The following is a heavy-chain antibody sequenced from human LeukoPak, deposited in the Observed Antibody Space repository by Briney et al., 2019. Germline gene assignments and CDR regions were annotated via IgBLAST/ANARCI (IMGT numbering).Heavy chain of an antibody. D-gene: IGHD2-2*01. V-gene: IGHV3-11*04. CDR1: GFTFSDYY. Sequence: GGSLRLSCAASGFTFSDYYMSWIRQAPGKGLEWVSYISSSGSTIYYADSVKGRFTISRDNAKNSLYLQMNSLRAEDTAVYYCAIRSKDIVVVPAAPIDYWGQGTLVTVSS. J-gene: IGHJ4*02. CDR3: AIRSKDIVVVPAAPIDY. CDR2: ISSSGSTI.